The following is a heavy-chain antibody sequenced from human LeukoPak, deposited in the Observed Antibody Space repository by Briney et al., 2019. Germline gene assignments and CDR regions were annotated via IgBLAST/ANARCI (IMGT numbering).Heavy chain of an antibody. V-gene: IGHV1-2*02. Sequence: ASVKVSCTASGYTFTDYYMHWVRQAPGQGLEWMGWINHNSGGTNYAQKFQGRVTMTRDTSISTAYMELSRLRSDDTAVYYCARTWYSSRWYYFDYWGQGTLVTVSS. CDR1: GYTFTDYY. CDR3: ARTWYSSRWYYFDY. J-gene: IGHJ4*02. CDR2: INHNSGGT. D-gene: IGHD6-13*01.